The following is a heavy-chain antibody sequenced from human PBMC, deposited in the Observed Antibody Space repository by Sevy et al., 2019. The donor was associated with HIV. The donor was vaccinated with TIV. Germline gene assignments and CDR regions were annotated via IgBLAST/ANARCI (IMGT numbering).Heavy chain of an antibody. CDR3: ARHSHGSGTYYVPFDS. J-gene: IGHJ4*02. Sequence: SETLSLTCAVSGYSITSGYLWGWIRQPPGKGLEWIGGVFHSGNTYYNPSLNSRVIISVDTSKNQFSLNLNSVTAADTAVYYCARHSHGSGTYYVPFDSWGQGTLVTVSS. CDR2: VFHSGNT. CDR1: GYSITSGYL. D-gene: IGHD3-10*01. V-gene: IGHV4-38-2*01.